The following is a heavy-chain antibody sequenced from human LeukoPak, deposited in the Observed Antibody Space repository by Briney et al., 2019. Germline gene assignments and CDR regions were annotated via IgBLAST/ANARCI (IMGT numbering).Heavy chain of an antibody. D-gene: IGHD6-19*01. Sequence: GGSLRLSCAASGFTFDDYAMHWVRQAPGKGLEWVSGISWNSGSIGYADSVKGRFTISRDNAKNSLYLQMNSLRAEDTALYYCAKGTVAGLDYRGQGTLVTVSS. CDR2: ISWNSGSI. CDR3: AKGTVAGLDY. CDR1: GFTFDDYA. J-gene: IGHJ4*02. V-gene: IGHV3-9*01.